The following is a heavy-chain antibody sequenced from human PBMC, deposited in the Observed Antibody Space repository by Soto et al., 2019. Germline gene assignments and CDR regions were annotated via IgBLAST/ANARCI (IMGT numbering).Heavy chain of an antibody. CDR2: INAGSGNT. V-gene: IGHV1-3*01. CDR3: ARDNQYQPYHSYMDV. CDR1: RESSACSA. J-gene: IGHJ6*03. Sequence: WEACRESSACSAMHSARQAKGQRLEWMGWINAGSGNTKYSQKFQGRITITRDTSASTAYMELSSLRSEDTAVYYCARDNQYQPYHSYMDVRVNGTTVTVSS. D-gene: IGHD2-2*01.